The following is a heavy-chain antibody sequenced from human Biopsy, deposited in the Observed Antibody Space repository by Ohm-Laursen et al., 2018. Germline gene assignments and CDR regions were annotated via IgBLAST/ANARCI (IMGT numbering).Heavy chain of an antibody. Sequence: SETLSLTCTVSGGSISSNYYYWGWIRQPPGKGLEWIGSIYYRGNTSYNSSLKSRVTISADTSKNQFSLRLSSVTAADTAVYYCALGGGSYVNFDYWGQGTLVTVSS. CDR2: IYYRGNT. D-gene: IGHD1-26*01. CDR3: ALGGGSYVNFDY. V-gene: IGHV4-39*07. CDR1: GGSISSNYYY. J-gene: IGHJ4*02.